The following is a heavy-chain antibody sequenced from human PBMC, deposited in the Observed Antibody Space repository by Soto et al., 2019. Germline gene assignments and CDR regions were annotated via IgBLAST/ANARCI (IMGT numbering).Heavy chain of an antibody. CDR3: AKDPDYDYIWGSYRRPPFDY. CDR1: GFSFSNYA. V-gene: IGHV3-23*01. Sequence: GGSLRLSCAASGFSFSNYAMSWVRQAPDKGLEWVSGISAGGGRTHYADSVRGRFTISRDNSKNTLYLQMNSLRAEDTAVYYCAKDPDYDYIWGSYRRPPFDYWGQGTLVTVSS. D-gene: IGHD3-16*02. J-gene: IGHJ4*02. CDR2: ISAGGGRT.